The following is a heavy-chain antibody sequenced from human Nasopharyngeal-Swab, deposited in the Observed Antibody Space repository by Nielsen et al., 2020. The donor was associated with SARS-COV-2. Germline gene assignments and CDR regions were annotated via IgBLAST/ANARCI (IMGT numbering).Heavy chain of an antibody. Sequence: SETLSLTCTVSGGSIGSGDHYWSWIRQPPGKGLQWIGYIHYIGSTNYNPSLKSRVTISVDTSKNQFSLKLSSVTAADTAVYYCARGPPTYCGSHCSLDYWGQGTLATVSS. CDR1: GGSIGSGDHY. J-gene: IGHJ4*02. CDR2: IHYIGST. D-gene: IGHD2-21*02. CDR3: ARGPPTYCGSHCSLDY. V-gene: IGHV4-30-4*01.